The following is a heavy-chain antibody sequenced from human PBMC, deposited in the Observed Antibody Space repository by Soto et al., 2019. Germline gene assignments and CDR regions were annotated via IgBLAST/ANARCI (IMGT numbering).Heavy chain of an antibody. CDR2: IISVFDKA. CDR3: ARLRRDWGDAFEL. CDR1: GGPFGSSA. V-gene: IGHV1-69*01. Sequence: QVQLVQSGADVKKPGSSVKVSCKTSGGPFGSSAISWVRQAPAQGLEWMGEIISVFDKANYAQNFQGRLTITADEPTGTVFMQLRSLRSEDTAVYFCARLRRDWGDAFELWGLGTFVTVSS. D-gene: IGHD3-16*01. J-gene: IGHJ3*01.